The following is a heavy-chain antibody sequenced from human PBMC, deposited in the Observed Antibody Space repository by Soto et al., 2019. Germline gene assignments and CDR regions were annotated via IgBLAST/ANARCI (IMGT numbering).Heavy chain of an antibody. CDR2: ISGSGGST. J-gene: IGHJ4*02. Sequence: EVQLLESGGGLVQPGGSLRLSCAASGFTFSSYAMSWVRQAPGKGLEWVSAISGSGGSTYYADSVKGRFIISRDNSKNTLYLQMNSLRAEDTAVYYCAKELGYCSGGSCYSGLDYWGQGTLVTVSS. CDR1: GFTFSSYA. V-gene: IGHV3-23*01. CDR3: AKELGYCSGGSCYSGLDY. D-gene: IGHD2-15*01.